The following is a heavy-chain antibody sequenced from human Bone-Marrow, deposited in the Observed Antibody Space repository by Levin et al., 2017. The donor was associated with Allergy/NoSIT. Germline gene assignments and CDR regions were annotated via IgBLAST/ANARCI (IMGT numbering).Heavy chain of an antibody. D-gene: IGHD1-26*01. CDR2: ISQSGST. CDR1: GGSISSSNW. V-gene: IGHV4-4*02. Sequence: SETLSLTCAVSGGSISSSNWWSWVRQPPGKELQWIGEISQSGSTNYNPSLKSRVSISIDKSNNQFSLKLSSVTAADTAVYYCARDGSFNYYGMDVCGQGITVTVSS. J-gene: IGHJ6*02. CDR3: ARDGSFNYYGMDV.